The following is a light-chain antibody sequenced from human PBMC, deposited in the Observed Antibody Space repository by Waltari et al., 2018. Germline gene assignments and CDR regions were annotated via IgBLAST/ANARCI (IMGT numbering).Light chain of an antibody. J-gene: IGLJ2*01. CDR2: AVS. CDR1: SSDVGHYKP. V-gene: IGLV2-23*02. Sequence: QSALTQPAYVAGSPGQSITISCTGPSSDVGHYKPLSWYQQHPGKAPKLRIYAVSKRPSGVSDRFSGSKSGDMASLTISGLQPEDEAEYFCSSYAGSSKGVFGGGTKVTVL. CDR3: SSYAGSSKGV.